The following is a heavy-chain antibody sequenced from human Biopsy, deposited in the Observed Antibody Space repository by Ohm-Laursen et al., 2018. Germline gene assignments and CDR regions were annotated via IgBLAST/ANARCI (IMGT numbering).Heavy chain of an antibody. J-gene: IGHJ4*02. D-gene: IGHD2-8*01. CDR1: GYTFTTFY. V-gene: IGHV1-2*02. Sequence: VSSVKASCKASGYTFTTFYIHWVRQAPGHGLEWLGYINCKTGATNYAQKFQGTVTMTRDTSISTAYLALGSLRSADTAIYYCARDPLNGHKHFDYWGQGSLVTVSS. CDR3: ARDPLNGHKHFDY. CDR2: INCKTGAT.